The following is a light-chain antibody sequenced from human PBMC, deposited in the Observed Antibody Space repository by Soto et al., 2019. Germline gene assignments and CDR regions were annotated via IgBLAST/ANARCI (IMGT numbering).Light chain of an antibody. CDR1: QSVSSS. J-gene: IGKJ1*01. CDR2: GAS. Sequence: IVLTQSPATLSLSPRERATLSCRASQSVSSSLAWYQQKRGQAPRRLIYGASIRATGIPDRFSGSVSGTDFTRTISRLEPEDWAVYYGQQYGSSSWTLGQGTKVDIK. V-gene: IGKV3-20*01. CDR3: QQYGSSSWT.